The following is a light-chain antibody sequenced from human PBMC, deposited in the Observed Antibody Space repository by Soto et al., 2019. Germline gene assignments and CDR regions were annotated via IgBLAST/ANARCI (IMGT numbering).Light chain of an antibody. CDR1: QSIRND. CDR2: GAS. Sequence: DIQMTQSPSSLSASVGDRVTITCRTSQSIRNDLGWYQQKPGKAPKRLMYGASALQSGVPSRFSGSVSGTEFTLTISSLQPEDFATYYCLHQNSYLALSFGGGTRVEIK. CDR3: LHQNSYLALS. V-gene: IGKV1-17*01. J-gene: IGKJ4*01.